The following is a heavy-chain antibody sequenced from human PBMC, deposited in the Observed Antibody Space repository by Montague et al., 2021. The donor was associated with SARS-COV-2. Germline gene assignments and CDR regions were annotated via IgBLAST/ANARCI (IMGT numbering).Heavy chain of an antibody. Sequence: SLRLSCAASGFTFSSYDMHRVRQATGKGLEWVSAIGTAGDTYYPGSVKGRFTISRENAKNSLYLQMNSLRAGDTAVYYCATGYSSGWSHQYYFDYWGQGTLVTVSS. V-gene: IGHV3-13*04. J-gene: IGHJ4*02. CDR2: IGTAGDT. D-gene: IGHD6-19*01. CDR3: ATGYSSGWSHQYYFDY. CDR1: GFTFSSYD.